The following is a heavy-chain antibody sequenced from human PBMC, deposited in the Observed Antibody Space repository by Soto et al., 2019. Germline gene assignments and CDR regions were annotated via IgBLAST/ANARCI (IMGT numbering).Heavy chain of an antibody. V-gene: IGHV3-33*01. J-gene: IGHJ4*02. CDR1: AFTFNIYG. CDR2: IWADGNNK. Sequence: QVQLVESGGGVVPPGRSLRLSCAASAFTFNIYGMQWVRQAPGEGLEWVALIWADGNNKDYADSVKGRFTISRDNSKNTLYLEMNNLRTDDTAVYYCARARCRDTTPCYSDHWGQGTLVTVSS. CDR3: ARARCRDTTPCYSDH. D-gene: IGHD2-21*02.